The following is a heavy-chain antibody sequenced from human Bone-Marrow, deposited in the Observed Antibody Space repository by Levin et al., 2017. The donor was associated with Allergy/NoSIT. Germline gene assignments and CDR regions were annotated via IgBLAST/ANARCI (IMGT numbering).Heavy chain of an antibody. CDR3: ARGTSAGSTHWFDL. D-gene: IGHD2-2*01. CDR1: GFTFTSFE. V-gene: IGHV3-48*03. J-gene: IGHJ5*02. Sequence: AGGSLRLSCAASGFTFTSFEMNWVRQAPGKGLEWVSYISYSGTTIYYADSVKGRFTISRDNAKNSLYLQMNSLRAEDTAVYYCARGTSAGSTHWFDLWGQGTLVTVSS. CDR2: ISYSGTTI.